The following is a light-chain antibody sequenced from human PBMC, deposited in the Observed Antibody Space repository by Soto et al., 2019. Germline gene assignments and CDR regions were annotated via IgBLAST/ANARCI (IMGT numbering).Light chain of an antibody. CDR3: QQRDSWPIT. CDR1: QSVDSY. CDR2: GAS. V-gene: IGKV3-11*01. J-gene: IGKJ5*01. Sequence: EIVLTQSPASLSLSPGERATLSCRASQSVDSYLVWYQQKPGQAPRLLIFGASNRATGIPARFSDSGSGTDFTLTINSLEPEDFAVYYCQQRDSWPITFGQGTRLEIK.